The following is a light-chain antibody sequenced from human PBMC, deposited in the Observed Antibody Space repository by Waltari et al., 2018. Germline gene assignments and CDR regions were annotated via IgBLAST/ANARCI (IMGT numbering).Light chain of an antibody. CDR2: DTS. Sequence: EIVLTQSPATLSLPPGERATLSCRASESLTSYLAWYQHKPGQAPRLLIYDTSNRATGIPARFSGSGSGADFTLIISSLEPEDFGVYYCQQRSTFGQGTKLEIK. V-gene: IGKV3-11*01. J-gene: IGKJ2*01. CDR1: ESLTSY. CDR3: QQRST.